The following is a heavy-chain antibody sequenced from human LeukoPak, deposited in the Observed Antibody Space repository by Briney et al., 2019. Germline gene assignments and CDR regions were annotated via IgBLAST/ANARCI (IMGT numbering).Heavy chain of an antibody. CDR1: GFTFSRYS. CDR2: ISCSWRYI. Sequence: GRSLRLSRAASGFTFSRYSMNGAPQAPGKGREWVSSISCSWRYIYYADSVRGRFPICRDNAKNSLYLQMNSLIAEDTPVYYCARDEVRYFAVYYIDYWGQGTLVTVSS. J-gene: IGHJ4*02. CDR3: ARDEVRYFAVYYIDY. D-gene: IGHD3-9*01. V-gene: IGHV3-21*01.